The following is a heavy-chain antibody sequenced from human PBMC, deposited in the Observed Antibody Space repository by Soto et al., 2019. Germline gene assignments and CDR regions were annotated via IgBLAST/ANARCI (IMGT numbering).Heavy chain of an antibody. CDR2: IYYSGST. V-gene: IGHV4-30-4*01. J-gene: IGHJ3*02. CDR1: GGSISIGDYY. Sequence: PSETLSLTCTVSGGSISIGDYYWSCIRQPPGKGLEWIGYIYYSGSTYYNPSLKSRVTISVDTSKNQFSLKLSSVTAADTAVYYCASGDYDITSAAFDIWGQGTMVTVSS. D-gene: IGHD3-9*01. CDR3: ASGDYDITSAAFDI.